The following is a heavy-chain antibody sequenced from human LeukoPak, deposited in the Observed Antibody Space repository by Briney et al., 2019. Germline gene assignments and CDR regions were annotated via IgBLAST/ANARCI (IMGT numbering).Heavy chain of an antibody. D-gene: IGHD6-6*01. V-gene: IGHV3-21*01. J-gene: IGHJ1*01. CDR3: ARDLTTSSTAYFHH. CDR1: GFTFSSYS. CDR2: ISSSSRYT. Sequence: GGSLRLSCTASGFTFSSYSMNWVRQAPGKGLEWVSSISSSSRYTYYADSVKGRFTISRDNGKNSLYLQMNSLRAEDTAVYYCARDLTTSSTAYFHHWGQGTLVTVSS.